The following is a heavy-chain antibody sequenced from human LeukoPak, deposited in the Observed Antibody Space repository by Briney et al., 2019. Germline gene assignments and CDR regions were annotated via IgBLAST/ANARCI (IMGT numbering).Heavy chain of an antibody. Sequence: PSETLSLTCAVYGGSFSGYYWSWIRQPPGKGLEWIGYIYYSGSTNYNPSLKSRVTISVDTSKNQFSLKLSSVTAADTAVYYCAGEYSNYYDSTSLGGNWFDPWGQGTLVTVSS. CDR3: AGEYSNYYDSTSLGGNWFDP. V-gene: IGHV4-59*01. D-gene: IGHD3-22*01. J-gene: IGHJ5*02. CDR1: GGSFSGYY. CDR2: IYYSGST.